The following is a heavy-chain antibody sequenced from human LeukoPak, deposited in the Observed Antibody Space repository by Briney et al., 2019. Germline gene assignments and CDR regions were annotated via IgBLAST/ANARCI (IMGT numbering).Heavy chain of an antibody. CDR3: AKDRTITFGGVIGNWFDP. Sequence: GGSLRLSCVGSGFTFSTHGMNWVRQAPGKGLEWVSGISGSGANTYQAVSVKGRFTISRDNSKNTLYLQMNSLRAEDTAVYYCAKDRTITFGGVIGNWFDPWGQGTLVTVSS. CDR1: GFTFSTHG. V-gene: IGHV3-23*01. D-gene: IGHD3-16*02. J-gene: IGHJ5*02. CDR2: ISGSGANT.